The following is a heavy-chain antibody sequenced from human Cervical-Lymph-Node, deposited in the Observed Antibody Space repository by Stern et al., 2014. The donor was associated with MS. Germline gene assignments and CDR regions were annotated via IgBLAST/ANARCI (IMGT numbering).Heavy chain of an antibody. CDR2: IIPIFGTA. D-gene: IGHD2/OR15-2a*01. J-gene: IGHJ6*02. CDR3: ARDGRHRGNYVLDV. CDR1: GGTFNVYA. Sequence: VQLVESGAEVKKPGSSVKVSCQASGGTFNVYAINWLRQAPGQGLEWMGGIIPIFGTANYAQKFQGRVTITADESTRTSSMQLSSLRSNDTAVYYCARDGRHRGNYVLDVWGQGTTVIVSS. V-gene: IGHV1-69*01.